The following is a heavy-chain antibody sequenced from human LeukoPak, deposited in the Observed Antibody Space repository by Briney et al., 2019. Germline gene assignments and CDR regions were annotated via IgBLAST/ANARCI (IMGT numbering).Heavy chain of an antibody. V-gene: IGHV4-59*01. J-gene: IGHJ4*02. Sequence: SETLSLTCTVSGGSISSYYWSWIRQPPGKGLEWSGYIYYSGSTNYNPSLKSRVTISVDTSKNQFSLKLSSVTAADTAVYYCARVNGGSYGIDYWGQGTLVTVSS. CDR3: ARVNGGSYGIDY. D-gene: IGHD1-26*01. CDR1: GGSISSYY. CDR2: IYYSGST.